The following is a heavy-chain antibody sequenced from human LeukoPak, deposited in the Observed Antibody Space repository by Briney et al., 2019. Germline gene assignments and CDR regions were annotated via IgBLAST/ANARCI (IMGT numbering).Heavy chain of an antibody. CDR1: GYTFTGYY. D-gene: IGHD6-13*01. V-gene: IGHV1-69*13. J-gene: IGHJ4*02. Sequence: SVKVSCKASGYTFTGYYMHWVRQAPGQGLEWMGWINPIFGTANYAQKFQGRVTITADESTSTAYMELSSLRSEDTAVYYCATRAGIAAAGIFDYWGQGTLVTVSS. CDR3: ATRAGIAAAGIFDY. CDR2: INPIFGTA.